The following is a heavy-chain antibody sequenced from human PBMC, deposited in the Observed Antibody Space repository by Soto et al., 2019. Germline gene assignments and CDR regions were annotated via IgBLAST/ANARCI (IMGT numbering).Heavy chain of an antibody. V-gene: IGHV3-33*01. CDR1: GFTFSSYG. J-gene: IGHJ4*02. CDR3: ARADHRYYYDSSGDHFDY. Sequence: PGGSLRLSCAASGFTFSSYGMHWVRQAPGKGLEWVAVIWYDGSNKYYADSVKGRFTISRDNSKNTLYLQMNSLRAEDTAVYYCARADHRYYYDSSGDHFDYWGQGTLVTVSS. D-gene: IGHD3-22*01. CDR2: IWYDGSNK.